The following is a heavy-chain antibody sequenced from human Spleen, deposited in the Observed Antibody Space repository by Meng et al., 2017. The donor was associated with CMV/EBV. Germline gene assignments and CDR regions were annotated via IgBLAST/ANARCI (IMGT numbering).Heavy chain of an antibody. D-gene: IGHD3-10*01. V-gene: IGHV3-23*01. J-gene: IGHJ4*02. Sequence: GGSLRLSCAASGFTFSNYAMSWARQAPGKGLEWVSTFSTDGSSTYYADSVKGRFTVSRDDSKNTLFLQMNSLRAEDTAVYYCVKRFLGGGPFDYWGQGTLVTVSS. CDR1: GFTFSNYA. CDR2: FSTDGSST. CDR3: VKRFLGGGPFDY.